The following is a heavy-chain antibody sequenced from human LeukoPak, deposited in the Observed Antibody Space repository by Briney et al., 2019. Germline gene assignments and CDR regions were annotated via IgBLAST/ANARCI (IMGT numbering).Heavy chain of an antibody. CDR2: ISSSSSYI. V-gene: IGHV3-21*01. CDR3: ARDSARGRVRGVMVDP. D-gene: IGHD3-10*01. Sequence: GGSLRLSCAASGFTFSTYSVNWVRQAPGKGLEWVSSISSSSSYIYYADSMKGRFTISRDNAKNSLYLQMNSLRAEDTAVYYCARDSARGRVRGVMVDPWGQGTLVTVSS. J-gene: IGHJ5*02. CDR1: GFTFSTYS.